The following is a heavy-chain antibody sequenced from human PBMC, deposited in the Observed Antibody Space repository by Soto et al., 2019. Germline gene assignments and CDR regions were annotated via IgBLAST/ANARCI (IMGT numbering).Heavy chain of an antibody. CDR3: ARENYDIFTQDY. D-gene: IGHD3-9*01. CDR1: GFSFGSYW. J-gene: IGHJ4*02. CDR2: IKKDGSEK. V-gene: IGHV3-7*01. Sequence: EVQLVESGGGVVQPGGSLRLSCAASGFSFGSYWMSWVRQAPGKGLEWVANIKKDGSEKDYVDFVKGRFTISRDNAKNSLYLQMNSLGVEDTAVYFCARENYDIFTQDYWGQGTQVTVSS.